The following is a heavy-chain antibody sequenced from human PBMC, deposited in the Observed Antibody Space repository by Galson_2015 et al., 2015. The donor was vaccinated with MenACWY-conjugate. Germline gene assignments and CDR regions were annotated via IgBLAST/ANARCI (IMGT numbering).Heavy chain of an antibody. D-gene: IGHD5-12*01. CDR1: GFTFSTYS. CDR2: ISDHGTYT. Sequence: SLRLSCAASGFTFSTYSMHWVRQAPGKGLEWVAVISDHGTYTYYADSVKGRFTISRYNSKNTVDIQMNSLRVEDTALFYCARISVPMSRTGYRGFGYYGMDVWGQGTTVTVSS. V-gene: IGHV3-30*04. CDR3: ARISVPMSRTGYRGFGYYGMDV. J-gene: IGHJ6*02.